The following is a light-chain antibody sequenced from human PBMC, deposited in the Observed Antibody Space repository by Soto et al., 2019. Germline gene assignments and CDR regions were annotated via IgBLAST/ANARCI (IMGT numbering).Light chain of an antibody. Sequence: QSVLTQPPSVSVAPGQRVTVSCTGSSSNIGAGYDVHWYQQLPGTAPKLLIYGNNNRPSGVPDRFSGLKSGTSASLAITGLQAEDEADYYCQSYDSTLSGSKVFGTGTKVTGL. J-gene: IGLJ1*01. CDR2: GNN. CDR3: QSYDSTLSGSKV. V-gene: IGLV1-40*01. CDR1: SSNIGAGYD.